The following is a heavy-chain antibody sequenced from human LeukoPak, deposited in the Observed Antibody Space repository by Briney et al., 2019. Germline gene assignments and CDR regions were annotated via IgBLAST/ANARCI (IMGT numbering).Heavy chain of an antibody. CDR1: GYIFTSYG. Sequence: ASVKVSCKASGYIFTSYGISWVRQAPGQGLEWMGWINPYNGNTNHAQKLQGRVTMTTDTSTSTAYMELRSLRSDDTAVYYCARVAAADYFDYWGQGTLVTVSS. CDR3: ARVAAADYFDY. CDR2: INPYNGNT. J-gene: IGHJ4*02. V-gene: IGHV1-18*01. D-gene: IGHD6-13*01.